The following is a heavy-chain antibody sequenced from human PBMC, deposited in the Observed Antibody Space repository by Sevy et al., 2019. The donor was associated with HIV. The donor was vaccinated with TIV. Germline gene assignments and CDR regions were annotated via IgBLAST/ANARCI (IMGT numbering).Heavy chain of an antibody. Sequence: GGSLRLSCAASGFTFSSYAMHWVRQAPGKGLEWVAVISYDGSNKYYADSVKGRLTISRDNSKNTLYLQMNSLRAEDTAVYYCARDLQQWLVRGNYFDYWGQGTLVTVSS. CDR2: ISYDGSNK. J-gene: IGHJ4*02. CDR3: ARDLQQWLVRGNYFDY. CDR1: GFTFSSYA. D-gene: IGHD6-19*01. V-gene: IGHV3-30-3*01.